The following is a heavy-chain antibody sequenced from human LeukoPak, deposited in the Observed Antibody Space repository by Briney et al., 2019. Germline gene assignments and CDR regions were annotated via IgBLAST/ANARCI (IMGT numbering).Heavy chain of an antibody. D-gene: IGHD3-3*01. CDR2: ISYSGNT. V-gene: IGHV4-59*01. J-gene: IGHJ6*02. Sequence: SETLSLTCTVSGGSISGYYWTWIRQPPGKGLEWIAYISYSGNTNYSPSLKGRVTISVDTSKNQFSLQLGSVTAADTAVYYCARTIFWNGYYSREYYYGMDLWGQGTTVTVSS. CDR3: ARTIFWNGYYSREYYYGMDL. CDR1: GGSISGYY.